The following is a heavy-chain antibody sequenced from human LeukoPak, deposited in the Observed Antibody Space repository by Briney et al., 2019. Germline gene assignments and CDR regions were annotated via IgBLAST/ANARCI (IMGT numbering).Heavy chain of an antibody. V-gene: IGHV3-7*03. CDR2: INQDGGER. CDR1: GFTFSSYW. D-gene: IGHD6-19*01. J-gene: IGHJ3*02. CDR3: ARQWQVAFDI. Sequence: GGSLRLSCAASGFTFSSYWMTWVRQAPGKGLEWVANINQDGGERYYVDSVKGRFTISRDNAKNSLSLQMNSLRAEDTAVYYCARQWQVAFDIWGQGTMVTVSS.